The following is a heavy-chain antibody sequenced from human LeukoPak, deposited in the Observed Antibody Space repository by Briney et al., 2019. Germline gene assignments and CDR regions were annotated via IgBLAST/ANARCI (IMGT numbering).Heavy chain of an antibody. D-gene: IGHD3-9*01. CDR2: MNPNSGNT. CDR1: GYTFTSYD. V-gene: IGHV1-8*01. J-gene: IGHJ4*02. Sequence: ASVKVSCKASGYTFTSYDINWVRQATGQGLEWMGCMNPNSGNTGYAQKFQGRVTMTRNTSISTAYMELSSLRSEDTAVYYCARVPRLTGYSSIDYWGQGPLVTVSS. CDR3: ARVPRLTGYSSIDY.